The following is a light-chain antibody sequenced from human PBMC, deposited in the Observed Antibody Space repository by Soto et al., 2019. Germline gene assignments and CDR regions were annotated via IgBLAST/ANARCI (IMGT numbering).Light chain of an antibody. CDR2: LAS. Sequence: DIQMTQSPSTLSAFVGDRVTITCRASQSISTSLAWYQQKPGKAPKLLIYLASSLESGVPARFSGSGSATDFTLSISSLQPDDFATYYCQQYGSYSRTFGQGTKVDI. CDR1: QSISTS. CDR3: QQYGSYSRT. V-gene: IGKV1-5*03. J-gene: IGKJ1*01.